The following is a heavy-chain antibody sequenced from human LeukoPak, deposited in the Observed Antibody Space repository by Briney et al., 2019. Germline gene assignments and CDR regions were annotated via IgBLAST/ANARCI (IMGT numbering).Heavy chain of an antibody. CDR1: GFTFKNHE. J-gene: IGHJ4*02. Sequence: GGSLRLSCAASGFTFKNHEMNWVRQAPGKGLEWVSYISGSGSTIYYADSVKGRFTISRDNAKNSLYLQMNSLSAEDTAVYYCATYLYKSLDYWGQGTLVTVSS. CDR2: ISGSGSTI. CDR3: ATYLYKSLDY. D-gene: IGHD3-10*01. V-gene: IGHV3-48*03.